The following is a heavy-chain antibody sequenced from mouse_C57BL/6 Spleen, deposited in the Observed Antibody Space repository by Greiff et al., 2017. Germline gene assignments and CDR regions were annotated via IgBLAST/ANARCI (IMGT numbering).Heavy chain of an antibody. D-gene: IGHD1-1*01. CDR3: ASSGYYYGSPYYYDY. J-gene: IGHJ2*01. V-gene: IGHV1-55*01. CDR1: GYTFTSYW. Sequence: QVQLQQPGAELVKPGASVKMSCTASGYTFTSYWITWVKQRPGQGLEWIGDIYPGSGSTNYNEKFKSKATLTLATSSSTAYMQLSSLTSEDSAVYYCASSGYYYGSPYYYDYWGQGTTLTVSS. CDR2: IYPGSGST.